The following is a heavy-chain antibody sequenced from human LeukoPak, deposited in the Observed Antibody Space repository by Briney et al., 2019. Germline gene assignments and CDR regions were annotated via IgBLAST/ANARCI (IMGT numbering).Heavy chain of an antibody. J-gene: IGHJ3*02. CDR3: AKVSRYDFWSGSPRGAFDI. V-gene: IGHV3-23*01. CDR2: ISGGGGST. CDR1: GFTFSSYA. Sequence: GGSLRLSCAASGFTFSSYAMSWVRQAPGKGLEWVSAISGGGGSTYYADSVKGRFTISRDNSKNTLYLQMNSLRAEDTAVYYCAKVSRYDFWSGSPRGAFDIWGQGTMVTVSS. D-gene: IGHD3-3*01.